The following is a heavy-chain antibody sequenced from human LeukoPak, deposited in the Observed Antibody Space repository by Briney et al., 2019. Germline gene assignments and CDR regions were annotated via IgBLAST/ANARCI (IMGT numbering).Heavy chain of an antibody. V-gene: IGHV1-3*04. CDR3: ARSQTGGNSIKVFDY. Sequence: ASVKVSCKASGYTFTGYALHWVRQAPGQGLEWMGWINTGSGNTKYSQRFQDRVTITMDTSASTAYMELSSLRSEDTAVYYCARSQTGGNSIKVFDYWGQGTLVTVSS. J-gene: IGHJ4*02. CDR2: INTGSGNT. CDR1: GYTFTGYA. D-gene: IGHD4-23*01.